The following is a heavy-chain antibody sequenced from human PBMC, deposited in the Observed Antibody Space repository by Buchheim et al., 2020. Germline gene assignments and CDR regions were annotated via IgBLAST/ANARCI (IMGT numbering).Heavy chain of an antibody. CDR3: AREYSESGGFDY. Sequence: EVQLLESGGGLVQPGGSLRLSCAASGFTFSSYAMSWVRQAPGRGLEWVANIKQGGNEKHYVDSVKGRFSISRDNAKSSLYLQMNSLRAEDTAVYYCAREYSESGGFDYWGQGTL. CDR1: GFTFSSYA. V-gene: IGHV3-7*01. CDR2: IKQGGNEK. J-gene: IGHJ4*02. D-gene: IGHD1-26*01.